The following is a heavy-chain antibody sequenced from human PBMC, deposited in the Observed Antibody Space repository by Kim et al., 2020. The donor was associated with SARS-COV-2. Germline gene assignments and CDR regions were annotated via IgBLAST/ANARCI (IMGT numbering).Heavy chain of an antibody. CDR2: TT. CDR3: ARDFGGGFDY. J-gene: IGHJ4*02. V-gene: IGHV3-74*01. D-gene: IGHD2-15*01. Sequence: TTNYADSVKGRFTISGDNAKKTLYLQMNTLRAEDTAVYYCARDFGGGFDYWGQGTLVTVSS.